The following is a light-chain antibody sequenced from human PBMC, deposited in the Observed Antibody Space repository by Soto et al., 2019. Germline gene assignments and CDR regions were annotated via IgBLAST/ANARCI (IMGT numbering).Light chain of an antibody. V-gene: IGLV2-14*01. CDR3: ASYTSSSTSVI. J-gene: IGLJ2*01. CDR2: EVS. Sequence: QSALTQPASLSGSPGQSITISCTGTSSDVGGSKYVSWYQQHQDKAPKLIIFEVSNRPSGISSRFSGSKSGNTASLTSSGLQAEDEADYYCASYTSSSTSVIFGRGTKLTVL. CDR1: SSDVGGSKY.